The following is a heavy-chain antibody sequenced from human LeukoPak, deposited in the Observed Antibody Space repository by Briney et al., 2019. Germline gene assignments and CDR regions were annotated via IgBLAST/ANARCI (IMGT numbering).Heavy chain of an antibody. CDR2: ISYDGSNK. J-gene: IGHJ4*02. CDR1: GFTFSSYA. V-gene: IGHV3-30*04. D-gene: IGHD3-10*01. Sequence: GGSLRLSCAASGFTFSSYAMHWVRQAPGKGLEWVAVISYDGSNKYYADSVKGRFTISRDNSKNTLYLQMNSLRAEDTAVYYCARDLMPVWLGELPNSSWGQGTLVTVSS. CDR3: ARDLMPVWLGELPNSS.